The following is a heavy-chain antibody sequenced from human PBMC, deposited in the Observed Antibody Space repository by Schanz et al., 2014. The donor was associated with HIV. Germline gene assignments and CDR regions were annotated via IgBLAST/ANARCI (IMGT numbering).Heavy chain of an antibody. CDR3: ASRRYSYGYLGRTSEPLLDF. CDR2: IMPKFGTE. CDR1: GGTLSNYA. J-gene: IGHJ4*02. D-gene: IGHD5-18*01. Sequence: QVQLVQSGAEVKKPGASVKVSCKAFGGTLSNYAISWVRQAPGQGLEWLGLIMPKFGTENYAQKYQGRVTLTADATTAYLELSSLRSEDTAVYYCASRRYSYGYLGRTSEPLLDFWGQGTLVIVSS. V-gene: IGHV1-69*01.